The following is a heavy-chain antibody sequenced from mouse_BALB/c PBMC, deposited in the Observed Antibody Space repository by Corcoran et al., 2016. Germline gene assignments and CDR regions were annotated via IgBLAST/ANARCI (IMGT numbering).Heavy chain of an antibody. Sequence: QIQLVQSGPELKKPGETVKISCKASGYTFTNYGMNWVKQAPGKGLKWMGWINTYTGEPTYADDFKGRFAFSLETSASTAYLQINNLKNEDTATYFCARDWNWPNWYFDVWGAGTTVTVSS. J-gene: IGHJ1*01. CDR3: ARDWNWPNWYFDV. V-gene: IGHV9-3-1*01. D-gene: IGHD4-1*01. CDR2: INTYTGEP. CDR1: GYTFTNYG.